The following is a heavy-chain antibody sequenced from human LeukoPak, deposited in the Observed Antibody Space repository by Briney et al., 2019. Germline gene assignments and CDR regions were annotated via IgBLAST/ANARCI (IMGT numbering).Heavy chain of an antibody. V-gene: IGHV3-21*01. Sequence: GGSLRLSCAASGFTFSSYTMNWVRQAPGKGREGVSSISSRRSYIYYADSVKGRLTISRDNAKNSLYLQMNSLRAEDTAVYYCARDPTPRYCSGGSCYTHYGMDVWGQGTTVTVSS. CDR2: ISSRRSYI. D-gene: IGHD2-15*01. CDR1: GFTFSSYT. CDR3: ARDPTPRYCSGGSCYTHYGMDV. J-gene: IGHJ6*02.